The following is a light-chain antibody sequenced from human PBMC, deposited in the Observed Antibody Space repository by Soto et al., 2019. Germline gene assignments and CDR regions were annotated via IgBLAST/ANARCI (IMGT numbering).Light chain of an antibody. V-gene: IGKV3-20*01. J-gene: IGKJ1*01. Sequence: DIVLTQSPGTLSLSPGERATLSCRASQSVNSNYLAWYQQKPGQAPRLLIYGASSRATGIPDRFSGSGSGADFTLTISRLEPEDFAVYYCQQYGSSPRTFGQGTKVDIK. CDR1: QSVNSNY. CDR3: QQYGSSPRT. CDR2: GAS.